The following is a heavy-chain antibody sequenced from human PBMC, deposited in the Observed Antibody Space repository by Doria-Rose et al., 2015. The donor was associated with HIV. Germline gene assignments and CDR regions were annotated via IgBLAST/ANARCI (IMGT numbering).Heavy chain of an antibody. Sequence: VQLVQSGGGLVKPGGSLRLSCAAPGFTFSRYSMNWVRQAPGKGLEWVSSISSSSEYIYYVDSVQGRFTISRDNAKNSVYLQVNSLRTEDTAVYYCARDHYDSGGYYRDWGQGTLVTVSS. CDR3: ARDHYDSGGYYRD. CDR1: GFTFSRYS. V-gene: IGHV3-21*03. CDR2: ISSSSEYI. D-gene: IGHD3-22*01. J-gene: IGHJ4*02.